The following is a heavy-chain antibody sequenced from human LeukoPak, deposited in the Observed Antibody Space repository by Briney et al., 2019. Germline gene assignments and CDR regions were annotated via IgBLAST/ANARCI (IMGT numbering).Heavy chain of an antibody. CDR1: GFTFSSYS. CDR3: ARGSPFGELTLPRRNWFDP. CDR2: ISSSSSTI. D-gene: IGHD3-10*01. V-gene: IGHV3-48*01. J-gene: IGHJ5*02. Sequence: DPGGSLRLSCAASGFTFSSYSMNWVRQAPGKGLEWVSYISSSSSTIYYADSVKGRFTISRDNAKNSLYLQMNSLRAEDTAVYYCARGSPFGELTLPRRNWFDPWGQGTLVTVSS.